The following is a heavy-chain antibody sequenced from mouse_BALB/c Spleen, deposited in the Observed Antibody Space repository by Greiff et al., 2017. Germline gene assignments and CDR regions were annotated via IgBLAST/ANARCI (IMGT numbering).Heavy chain of an antibody. D-gene: IGHD1-1*01. J-gene: IGHJ1*01. Sequence: VQLQESGAELVRPGTSVKISCKASGYTFTNYWLGWVKQRPGHGLEWIGDIYPGGGYTNYNEKFKGKATLTADTSSSTAYMQLSSLTSEDSAVYFGARGYYYGSSYWYFDVWGAGTTVTVSS. V-gene: IGHV1-63*02. CDR3: ARGYYYGSSYWYFDV. CDR2: IYPGGGYT. CDR1: GYTFTNYW.